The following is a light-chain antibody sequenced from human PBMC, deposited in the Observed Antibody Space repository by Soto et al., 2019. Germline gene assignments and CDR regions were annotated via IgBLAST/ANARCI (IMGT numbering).Light chain of an antibody. V-gene: IGLV2-23*01. J-gene: IGLJ3*02. Sequence: QSALTQPASVSGSPGQSITISCTGTSSDVGSYNFVSWYQQHPGKAPKLMISEDSHRPSGVSNGFSGSKSGNMASLTISGLQAEDDSDCYYCAYGSSVVFGGGTQLTVL. CDR1: SSDVGSYNF. CDR3: CAYGSSVV. CDR2: EDS.